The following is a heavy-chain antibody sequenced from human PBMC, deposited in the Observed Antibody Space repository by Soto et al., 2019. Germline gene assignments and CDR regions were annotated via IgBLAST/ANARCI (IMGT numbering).Heavy chain of an antibody. CDR1: GFTFSSYA. CDR3: ARDLYYYYSSGYPPGRPLDY. CDR2: ISYDGRNK. V-gene: IGHV3-30*04. Sequence: QVQLVESGGGVVQPGRSLRLSCAASGFTFSSYAMHWVRQAPGKGLEWVAVISYDGRNKYYADSVKGRFTISRDNSKNTLYLTMNSMRAEDTAVYYCARDLYYYYSSGYPPGRPLDYWGQGNLVTVSS. J-gene: IGHJ4*02. D-gene: IGHD3-22*01.